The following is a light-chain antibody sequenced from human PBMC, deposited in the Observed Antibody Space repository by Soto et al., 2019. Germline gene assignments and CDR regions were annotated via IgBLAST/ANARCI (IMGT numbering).Light chain of an antibody. CDR3: QQYNRGVT. J-gene: IGKJ1*01. CDR1: QTVSPW. CDR2: KVS. V-gene: IGKV1-5*03. Sequence: DIHMTQSPATLSASVGDRVTITCRASQTVSPWLAWYQQKPGAAPHLLIYKVSNLESGVPSRFSGSVSGADFTLTINGLQPDDFATYYCQQYNRGVTFGPGTKVEIK.